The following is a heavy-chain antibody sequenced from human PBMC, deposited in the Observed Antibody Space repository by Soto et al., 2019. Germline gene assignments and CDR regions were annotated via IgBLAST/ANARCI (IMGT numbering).Heavy chain of an antibody. D-gene: IGHD7-27*01. J-gene: IGHJ4*02. CDR2: IYYTGST. CDR3: ARSNWYSEY. V-gene: IGHV4-59*11. Sequence: SETICLTWTVAGGNIINHCGSWIRQPPGKGLEWIGYIYYTGSTNYNPSLKSRVTISVDTSKNQFSLNLTPLTAADTAIYYCARSNWYSEYWGQGTLVTVSS. CDR1: GGNIINHC.